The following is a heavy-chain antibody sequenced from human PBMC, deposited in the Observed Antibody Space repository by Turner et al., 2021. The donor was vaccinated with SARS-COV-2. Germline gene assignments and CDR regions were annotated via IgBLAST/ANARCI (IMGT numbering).Heavy chain of an antibody. CDR1: GYTPTALS. J-gene: IGHJ6*04. V-gene: IGHV1-24*01. Sequence: QVQLVQYRAEVKLPGASMSVSSQVSGYTPTALSIHWVRQAPGKGLEWMGGFDAEDGKTSYAQKFQGRVTMTKDTSTNTAYMELRSLRSEDTAVYYCATVVGAAGTPSKYYYIYGMDVWGKGTTVTVSS. D-gene: IGHD6-13*01. CDR3: ATVVGAAGTPSKYYYIYGMDV. CDR2: FDAEDGKT.